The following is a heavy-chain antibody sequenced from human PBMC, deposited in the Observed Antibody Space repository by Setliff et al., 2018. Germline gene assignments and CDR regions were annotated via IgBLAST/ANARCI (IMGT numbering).Heavy chain of an antibody. J-gene: IGHJ4*02. D-gene: IGHD2-21*01. V-gene: IGHV1-3*01. CDR1: GYTFTSYA. CDR2: INAGNGNT. CDR3: ATEKFPGDWGDY. Sequence: GASVKVSCKASGYTFTSYAMHWVRQAPGQRLEWMGWINAGNGNTKYAQKFQGRVTMTADTSTSTAYMEVTSLRTDDTAVYYCATEKFPGDWGDYWGQGTLVTVSS.